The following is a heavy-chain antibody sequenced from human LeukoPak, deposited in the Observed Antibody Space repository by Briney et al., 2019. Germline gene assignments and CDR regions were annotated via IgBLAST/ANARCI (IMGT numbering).Heavy chain of an antibody. V-gene: IGHV3-30*01. CDR1: GFPFSSYA. CDR3: ARDSYLYYYDSSGYSYTV. Sequence: GGSLRLSCAASGFPFSSYAMPWVRQAPGKGLEWVSVISYDGSDKYYADSVKGRFTISRDNSKNTLYLHMNSLRAEDTAVYYCARDSYLYYYDSSGYSYTVWGQGTLVTVSS. CDR2: ISYDGSDK. J-gene: IGHJ4*02. D-gene: IGHD3-22*01.